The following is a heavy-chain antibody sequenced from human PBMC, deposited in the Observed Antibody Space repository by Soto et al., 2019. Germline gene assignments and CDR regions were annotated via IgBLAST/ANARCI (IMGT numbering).Heavy chain of an antibody. CDR1: GGSISSYY. D-gene: IGHD5-12*01. CDR2: IYYSGST. CDR3: AGSLDSGYDFDY. V-gene: IGHV4-59*01. Sequence: SETLSLTCTVSGGSISSYYWSWIRQPPGKGLEWIGYIYYSGSTNYNPSLKSRVTISVDTSKNQFSLKLSSVAAADTAVYYCAGSLDSGYDFDYWGQGTLVTVSS. J-gene: IGHJ4*02.